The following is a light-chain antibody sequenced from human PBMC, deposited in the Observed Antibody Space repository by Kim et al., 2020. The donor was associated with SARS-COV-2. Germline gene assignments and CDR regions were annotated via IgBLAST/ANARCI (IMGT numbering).Light chain of an antibody. CDR2: RNN. CDR3: ASWDDSLSGLV. CDR1: SSTSVSVY. Sequence: GRRYPISCSGSSSTSVSVYPYWYQQLPGTAPKVLIYRNNQRPSGVPDRFSGSKSDTSASLAISGLRSEDEGDYYCASWDDSLSGLVFGGGTQLTVL. J-gene: IGLJ2*01. V-gene: IGLV1-47*01.